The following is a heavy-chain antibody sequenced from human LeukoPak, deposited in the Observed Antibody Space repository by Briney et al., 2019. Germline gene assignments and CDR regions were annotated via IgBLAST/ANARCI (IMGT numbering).Heavy chain of an antibody. D-gene: IGHD3-3*01. Sequence: SETLSLTCAVYGGSFSGHYWSWIRQPPGKGLEWIGEINHSGSTNYNPSPKSRVTISVDTSKNQFSLKLSSVTAADTAVYYCARTIRFLEWFHRGAPPYFDYWGQGTLVTVSS. V-gene: IGHV4-34*01. CDR2: INHSGST. J-gene: IGHJ4*02. CDR1: GGSFSGHY. CDR3: ARTIRFLEWFHRGAPPYFDY.